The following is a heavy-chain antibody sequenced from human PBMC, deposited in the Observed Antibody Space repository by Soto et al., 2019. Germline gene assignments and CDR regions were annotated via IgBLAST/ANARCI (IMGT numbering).Heavy chain of an antibody. Sequence: ASVKVSCKASGYTFTSYAMHWVRQAPGQRLEWMGWINAGNGNTKYSQKFQGRVTITRDTSASTAYMELSSLRSEDTAVYYCARDIPLPYYGNPPGWFDPWGQGTLVTVSS. CDR2: INAGNGNT. CDR1: GYTFTSYA. J-gene: IGHJ5*02. CDR3: ARDIPLPYYGNPPGWFDP. D-gene: IGHD3-3*01. V-gene: IGHV1-3*01.